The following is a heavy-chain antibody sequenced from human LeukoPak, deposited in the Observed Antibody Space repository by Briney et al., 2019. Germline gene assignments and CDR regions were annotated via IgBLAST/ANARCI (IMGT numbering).Heavy chain of an antibody. Sequence: PAGSLRLSCAASGFTFSSYGMHWVRQAPGKGLEWVAVIWYGGSNKYYADSVKGRFTISRDNSKNTLYLQMNSLRAEDTAVYYCAKEEGYYYDSGGYYVEYFQHWGQGTLVTVSS. D-gene: IGHD3-22*01. J-gene: IGHJ1*01. CDR1: GFTFSSYG. V-gene: IGHV3-30*02. CDR2: IWYGGSNK. CDR3: AKEEGYYYDSGGYYVEYFQH.